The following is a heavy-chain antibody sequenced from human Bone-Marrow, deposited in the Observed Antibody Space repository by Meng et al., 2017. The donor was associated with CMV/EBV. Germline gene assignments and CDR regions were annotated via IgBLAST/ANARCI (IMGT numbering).Heavy chain of an antibody. J-gene: IGHJ6*02. CDR3: ATRIAAAGSVSVDV. CDR1: GFTVSSNY. Sequence: GESLKISCAASGFTVSSNYMSWIRQAPGKGLEWVSVIYSGGTPYYADSVKGRFTISRDNSKNTLYLQMNSLRAEDTAVYYWATRIAAAGSVSVDVWGQGTTVTVSS. V-gene: IGHV3-53*01. D-gene: IGHD6-13*01. CDR2: IYSGGTP.